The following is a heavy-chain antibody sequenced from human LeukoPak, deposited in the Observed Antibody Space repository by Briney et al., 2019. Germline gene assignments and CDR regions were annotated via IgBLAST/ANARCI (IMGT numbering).Heavy chain of an antibody. CDR1: GIIFASYW. J-gene: IGHJ4*02. D-gene: IGHD3-22*01. V-gene: IGHV3-7*01. Sequence: GGSLILSCAASGIIFASYWVTWVRPAPGKGLEWVANIGQDGTETIYEGSVKGRFTISRDNARKLLFLQMNSLRADDTAVYYCAIPSSYDGSRYYHAYWGQGTLVSVSS. CDR2: IGQDGTET. CDR3: AIPSSYDGSRYYHAY.